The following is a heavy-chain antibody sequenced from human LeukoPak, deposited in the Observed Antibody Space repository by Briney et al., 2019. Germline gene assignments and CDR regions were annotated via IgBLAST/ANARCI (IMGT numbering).Heavy chain of an antibody. CDR3: AKEWSYGDLDALDI. CDR1: GFTFSSYG. CDR2: IWYDGSNK. D-gene: IGHD4-17*01. J-gene: IGHJ3*02. V-gene: IGHV3-33*06. Sequence: PGRSLRLSCAASGFTFSSYGMHWVRQAPGKGLEWVAVIWYDGSNKYYADSVKGRFTISRDNSKNTLYLQMNSLRAEDTAVYYCAKEWSYGDLDALDIWGQGTMVTVSS.